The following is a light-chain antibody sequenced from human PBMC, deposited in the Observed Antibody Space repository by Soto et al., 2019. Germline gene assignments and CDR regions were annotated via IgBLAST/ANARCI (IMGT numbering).Light chain of an antibody. Sequence: DIQMTQSPSTLSASVGDRVTITCRASQSISSWLAWYQQKPGKAPKLLIYDASSLESGVPSRFSGSGSGTEFTLTISSLQPDDFATYYCQQRQSWPRTFGQGTKVDIK. CDR1: QSISSW. V-gene: IGKV1-5*01. J-gene: IGKJ1*01. CDR2: DAS. CDR3: QQRQSWPRT.